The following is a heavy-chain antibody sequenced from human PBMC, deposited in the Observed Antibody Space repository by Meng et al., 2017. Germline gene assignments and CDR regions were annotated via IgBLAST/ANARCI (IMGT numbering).Heavy chain of an antibody. D-gene: IGHD3-3*01. CDR1: GFTFSSYA. CDR2: ISGSGGST. CDR3: ARDTIRGHDY. V-gene: IGHV3-23*01. Sequence: GESLKISCAASGFTFSSYAMSWVRQAPGKGLEWVSAISGSGGSTYYADSVKGRFTISRDNSKNTLYLQMNSLRAEDTAVYYCARDTIRGHDYWGQGTLVTVSS. J-gene: IGHJ4*02.